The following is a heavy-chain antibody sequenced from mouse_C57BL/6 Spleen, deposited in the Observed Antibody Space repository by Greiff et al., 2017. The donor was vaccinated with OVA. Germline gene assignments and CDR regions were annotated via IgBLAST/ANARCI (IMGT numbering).Heavy chain of an antibody. J-gene: IGHJ3*01. V-gene: IGHV1-50*01. CDR2: IDPSDSYT. Sequence: QVQLQQPGAELVKPGASVKLSCKASGYTFTSYWMQWVKQRPGQGLEWIGEIDPSDSYTNYNQKFKGKATLTVDTSSSAAYMQLSSLTSEDSAVYYCANYYGSRSAGFAYWGQGTLVTVSA. CDR1: GYTFTSYW. CDR3: ANYYGSRSAGFAY. D-gene: IGHD1-1*01.